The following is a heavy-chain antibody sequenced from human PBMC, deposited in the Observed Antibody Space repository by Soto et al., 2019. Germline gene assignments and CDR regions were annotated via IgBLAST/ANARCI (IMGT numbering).Heavy chain of an antibody. CDR3: ARGWGYDSTDYYYAY. Sequence: QVQLVQSGAEVRKPGSSVRVSCKASGGSFNRHTISWVRQAPGQGLEWMGGIIPIFGTANHAQKFQGRVTIIADESTSTVYMELSCLRSDDTAIYYCARGWGYDSTDYYYAYWGQGTLVIVSS. CDR1: GGSFNRHT. J-gene: IGHJ4*02. CDR2: IIPIFGTA. V-gene: IGHV1-69*01. D-gene: IGHD3-22*01.